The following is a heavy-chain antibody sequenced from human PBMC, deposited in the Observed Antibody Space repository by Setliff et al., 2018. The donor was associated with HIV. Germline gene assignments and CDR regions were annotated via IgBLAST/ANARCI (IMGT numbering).Heavy chain of an antibody. Sequence: GGSLRLSCAASGFTFRNYNFNWVRQAPGRGLEWVSSISIGSGAAIYYAESVQGRFTVSRDNSKNSLYLQMNGLRVEDTGVYYCARDYLYYNLYNGSPVYGMDVWGQGTTVTVSS. CDR2: ISIGSGAAI. J-gene: IGHJ6*02. CDR3: ARDYLYYNLYNGSPVYGMDV. V-gene: IGHV3-21*01. CDR1: GFTFRNYN. D-gene: IGHD3-3*01.